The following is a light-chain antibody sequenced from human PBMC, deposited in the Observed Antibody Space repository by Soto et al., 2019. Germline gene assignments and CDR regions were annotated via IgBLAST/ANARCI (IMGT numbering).Light chain of an antibody. J-gene: IGKJ1*01. CDR2: DAS. CDR3: QQYKSYWT. Sequence: TQSPPTLSASIGDVFTIACRASQSISTYLAWYQQRPGKAPKLLISDASSLQNGVPSRFSGSGSGTEFTLTINSLQADDFATYYCQQYKSYWTFGQGTKVDIK. V-gene: IGKV1-5*01. CDR1: QSISTY.